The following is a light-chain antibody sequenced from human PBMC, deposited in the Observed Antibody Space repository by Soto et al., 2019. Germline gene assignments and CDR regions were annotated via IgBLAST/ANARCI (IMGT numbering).Light chain of an antibody. Sequence: QSVLTQPASVSGSPGQSIAISCTGTSSDVGGYDYVSWYQQHPDKAPKLMIYEVTKRPSGVSNRFSGSKSGNTASLTISGLQPEDEADYYCSSHTSGRTRVFGSGTKV. V-gene: IGLV2-14*01. CDR3: SSHTSGRTRV. CDR2: EVT. CDR1: SSDVGGYDY. J-gene: IGLJ1*01.